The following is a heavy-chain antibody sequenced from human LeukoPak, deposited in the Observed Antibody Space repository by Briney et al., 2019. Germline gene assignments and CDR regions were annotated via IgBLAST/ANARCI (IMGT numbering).Heavy chain of an antibody. CDR3: ANRGY. Sequence: GGSLRLSCAASGFTVSSDSMSWVRQAPGKGLEWVSKIDGGGSTNYADSVKGRFTVSRDNSKNTVYLQMNSLRVEDTAMYHCANRGYWGQGTLVTVSS. CDR2: IDGGGST. V-gene: IGHV3-66*01. CDR1: GFTVSSDS. J-gene: IGHJ4*02.